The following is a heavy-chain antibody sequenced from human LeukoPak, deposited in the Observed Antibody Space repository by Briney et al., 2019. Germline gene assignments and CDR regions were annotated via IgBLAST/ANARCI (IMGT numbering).Heavy chain of an antibody. CDR3: ARGATGHYYSMDV. CDR1: GYTFTNSF. V-gene: IGHV1-46*01. CDR2: INLSGGAA. J-gene: IGHJ6*03. Sequence: GASVKVSCKSSGYTFTNSFIHWVRQATGQGPEWMGIINLSGGAATFAQAFQGRLTIASNISASTVYMELSGLRYDDTAVYYCARGATGHYYSMDVWGNGTTVTVSS. D-gene: IGHD5-24*01.